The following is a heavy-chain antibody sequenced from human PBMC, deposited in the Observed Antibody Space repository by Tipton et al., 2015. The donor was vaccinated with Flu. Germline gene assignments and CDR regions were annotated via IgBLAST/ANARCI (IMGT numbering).Heavy chain of an antibody. V-gene: IGHV3-53*01. D-gene: IGHD3-16*01. Sequence: GSLRLSCATSAFSVSSNYMSWVRQAPGKGLEWVSLIYNDGSTYYADSVKGRFTFSRDKSKNTLYLQMNNLRVEDTAVYYCAKGGGLNAFDVWGQGTMVTVSS. J-gene: IGHJ3*01. CDR2: IYNDGST. CDR3: AKGGGLNAFDV. CDR1: AFSVSSNY.